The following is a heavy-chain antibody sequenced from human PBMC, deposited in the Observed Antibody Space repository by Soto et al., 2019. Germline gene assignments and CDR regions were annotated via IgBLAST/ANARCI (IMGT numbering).Heavy chain of an antibody. CDR3: ALGQFTGYSSSWYSNWFDP. V-gene: IGHV1-8*01. J-gene: IGHJ5*02. Sequence: QVQLVQSGAEVKKPGASVKVSCKASGYTFTSYDINWVRQATGQGLEWMGWMNPNSGNTGYAQKFQGRVPMTRNTSISTAYMELSSLRSEDTAVYYCALGQFTGYSSSWYSNWFDPWGQGTLVTVSS. CDR1: GYTFTSYD. CDR2: MNPNSGNT. D-gene: IGHD6-13*01.